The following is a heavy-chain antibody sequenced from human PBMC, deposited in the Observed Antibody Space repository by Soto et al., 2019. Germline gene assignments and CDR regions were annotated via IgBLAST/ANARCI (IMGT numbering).Heavy chain of an antibody. V-gene: IGHV3-23*01. CDR2: ISGSGGST. CDR1: GFTFSSYA. J-gene: IGHJ5*02. D-gene: IGHD6-6*01. CDR3: AKDPPRSSSSGDWFDP. Sequence: GGSLRLSCAASGFTFSSYAMSWVRQAPGKGLEWVSAISGSGGSTYYADSVKGRFTISRDNSKNTLYLQMNSPRAEDTAVYYCAKDPPRSSSSGDWFDPWGQGTLVTVSS.